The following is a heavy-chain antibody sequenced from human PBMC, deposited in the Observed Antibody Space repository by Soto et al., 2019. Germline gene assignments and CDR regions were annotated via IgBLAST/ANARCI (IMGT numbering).Heavy chain of an antibody. Sequence: QVQLVQSGAEVKKPGSSVKVSCKASGGTSSSYAISWGRQAPGQGLEWLGGIIPIFGTANYAQKFQGRVTITEDDSTSTAYMELSSLRSEDTAVYDCARVYYYDSSGYYNVYYYYGMGVWGPGTTVTVSS. CDR2: IIPIFGTA. J-gene: IGHJ6*02. V-gene: IGHV1-69*01. D-gene: IGHD3-22*01. CDR3: ARVYYYDSSGYYNVYYYYGMGV. CDR1: GGTSSSYA.